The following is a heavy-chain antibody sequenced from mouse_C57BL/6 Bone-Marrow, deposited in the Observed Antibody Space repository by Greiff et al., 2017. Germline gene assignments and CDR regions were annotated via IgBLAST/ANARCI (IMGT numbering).Heavy chain of an antibody. CDR3: ASDGNYEAWFAY. D-gene: IGHD2-1*01. CDR2: IDPSDSYT. CDR1: GYTFTSYW. Sequence: VQLQQPGAELVMPGASVKLSCKASGYTFTSYWMHWVKQRPGQGLEWIGEIDPSDSYTNYNQKFKGKSTLTVDKSSSTAYMQLSSLTSEDSAVYYCASDGNYEAWFAYWGQGTLVTVSA. J-gene: IGHJ3*01. V-gene: IGHV1-69*01.